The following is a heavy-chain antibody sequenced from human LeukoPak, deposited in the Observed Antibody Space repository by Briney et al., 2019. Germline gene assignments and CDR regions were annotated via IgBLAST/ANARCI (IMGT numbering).Heavy chain of an antibody. CDR1: GYSFTSYW. D-gene: IGHD3-16*02. V-gene: IGHV5-10-1*01. CDR2: IDPSDSYT. CDR3: ARLMITFGGVIVPYFDY. Sequence: GESLKISCKGSGYSFTSYWISWVRQMPGKGLEWMGRIDPSDSYTNYSPSFQGHVTISADKSISTAYLQWSSLKASDTATYYCARLMITFGGVIVPYFDYWGQGTRVTVSS. J-gene: IGHJ4*02.